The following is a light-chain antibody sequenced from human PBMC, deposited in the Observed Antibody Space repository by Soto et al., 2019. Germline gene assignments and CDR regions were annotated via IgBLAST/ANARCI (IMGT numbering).Light chain of an antibody. Sequence: QPVLTQPPSASGTPGQRVTISCSGSNSNIGNNDVDWYQQVPGSAPKLLIFRNTQRPSGVPDRFSGTKSGTSASLAITGLRSDVEADYYCATWDDSLSDYVFGTGTKLTVL. V-gene: IGLV1-47*01. CDR3: ATWDDSLSDYV. CDR1: NSNIGNND. J-gene: IGLJ1*01. CDR2: RNT.